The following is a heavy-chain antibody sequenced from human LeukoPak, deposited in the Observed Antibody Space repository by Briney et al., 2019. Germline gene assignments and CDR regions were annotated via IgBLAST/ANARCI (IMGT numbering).Heavy chain of an antibody. J-gene: IGHJ4*02. CDR1: GGSFSGYY. Sequence: PSETLSLTCAVYGGSFSGYYWSWIRQPPGKGLEWIGEINHSGSTNYNPSLKSRVTISVDTSKNQFSLKLSSVTAADTAVYYCARRYYYDSSGYPHFDYWGQGTLVTVSS. V-gene: IGHV4-34*01. CDR3: ARRYYYDSSGYPHFDY. D-gene: IGHD3-22*01. CDR2: INHSGST.